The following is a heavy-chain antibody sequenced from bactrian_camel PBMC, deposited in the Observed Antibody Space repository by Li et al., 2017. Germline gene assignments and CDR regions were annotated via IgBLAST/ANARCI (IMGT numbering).Heavy chain of an antibody. CDR3: VTGVWSMFP. J-gene: IGHJ6*01. CDR2: IGFDGTT. V-gene: IGHV3S55*01. D-gene: IGHD8*01. CDR1: GVHPSSHC. Sequence: HVQLVESGGGAVQAGGSLRLTCALSGVHPSSHCVGWFRQAPGKEREGVAAIGFDGTTGYADSVKARFTISRDNAKSTLHLEMNSLKSEDTALYYCVTGVWSMFPWGQGTQVTVS.